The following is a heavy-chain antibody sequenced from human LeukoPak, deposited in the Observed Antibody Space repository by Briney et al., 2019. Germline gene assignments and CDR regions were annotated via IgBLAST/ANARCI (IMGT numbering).Heavy chain of an antibody. J-gene: IGHJ3*02. V-gene: IGHV4-34*01. CDR1: GGSFSGYY. D-gene: IGHD3-22*01. CDR2: INHSGST. Sequence: SEALSLTCAVYGGSFSGYYWSWIRQPPGKGLEWIGEINHSGSTNYNPSLKSRVTISVDTSKNQLSLKLSSVTAADTAVYYCATLLLHDAFDIWGQGTMVTVSS. CDR3: ATLLLHDAFDI.